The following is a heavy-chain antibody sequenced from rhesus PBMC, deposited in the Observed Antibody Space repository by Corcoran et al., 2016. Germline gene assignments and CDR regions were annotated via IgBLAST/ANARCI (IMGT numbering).Heavy chain of an antibody. Sequence: QVQLQESGPGLVKPSETLSLTCAVSGGSVSSSNWWSWIRQPPGKGLEWIGYISGSSGSTYYNPSLKSLVTISRDTSKNQFSLKLSSVTAADTAVYYCARDGNWGFFDYWGQGVLVTVSS. CDR2: ISGSSGST. J-gene: IGHJ4*01. V-gene: IGHV4-65*01. D-gene: IGHD7-45*01. CDR1: GGSVSSSNW. CDR3: ARDGNWGFFDY.